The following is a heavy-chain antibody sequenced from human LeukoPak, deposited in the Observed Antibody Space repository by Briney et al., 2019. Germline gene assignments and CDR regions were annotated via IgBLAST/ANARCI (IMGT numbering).Heavy chain of an antibody. Sequence: SQTLSLTCAIPGYSVSSNSAAWNWIRQSPSRGLEWLGRTYYRSKWYNDCAVSVKSRIAINADTSKNQFYLQLISVTPEDTAVYYCARGTGTTFDYWGQGALVTVSS. D-gene: IGHD1-1*01. V-gene: IGHV6-1*01. J-gene: IGHJ4*02. CDR3: ARGTGTTFDY. CDR2: TYYRSKWYN. CDR1: GYSVSSNSAA.